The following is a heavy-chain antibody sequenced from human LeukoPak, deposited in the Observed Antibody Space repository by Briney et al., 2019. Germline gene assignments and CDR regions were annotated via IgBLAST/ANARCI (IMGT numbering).Heavy chain of an antibody. V-gene: IGHV1-24*01. J-gene: IGHJ2*01. CDR1: GISLTESP. CDR3: ATYLDPSIVKTRRRTGWFFDR. Sequence: GASVKVSCKVSGISLTESPMHWVRQTPGKGLEWMGSFDPDDGETIYAQKFQGRVSMTQATSTDTAYMELSSLRSEDTAVYYCATYLDPSIVKTRRRTGWFFDRWGRGTLVTVSS. CDR2: FDPDDGET. D-gene: IGHD2/OR15-2a*01.